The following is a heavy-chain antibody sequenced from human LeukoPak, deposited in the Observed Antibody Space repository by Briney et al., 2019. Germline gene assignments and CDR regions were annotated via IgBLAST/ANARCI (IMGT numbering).Heavy chain of an antibody. D-gene: IGHD2-2*01. V-gene: IGHV4-31*03. J-gene: IGHJ6*02. CDR1: GGSISSVGYY. CDR3: ARDHIVVVPAATIKYYYYYGMDV. Sequence: KTSETLSLTCTVSGGSISSVGYYWSWIRQHPGKGLEWIGYIYYSGSTYYNPSLKSRVTISVDTSKNQFSLKLSSVTAADTAVYYCARDHIVVVPAATIKYYYYYGMDVWGQGTTVTVSS. CDR2: IYYSGST.